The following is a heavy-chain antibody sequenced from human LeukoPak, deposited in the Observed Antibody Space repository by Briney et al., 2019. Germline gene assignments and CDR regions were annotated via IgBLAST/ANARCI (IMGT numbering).Heavy chain of an antibody. CDR1: GYSFTSFG. J-gene: IGHJ6*03. V-gene: IGHV1-18*01. CDR3: SRDIVVVPAARGYYYYYYMDV. Sequence: ASVTVSCKASGYSFTSFGMNWVRQPPGQGLGWMGWISAYNGNTNYEQKIQGRVTMTTDTSTSTAYMELRSLRSDDTAVYYCSRDIVVVPAARGYYYYYYMDVWGKGTTVTVSS. D-gene: IGHD2-2*01. CDR2: ISAYNGNT.